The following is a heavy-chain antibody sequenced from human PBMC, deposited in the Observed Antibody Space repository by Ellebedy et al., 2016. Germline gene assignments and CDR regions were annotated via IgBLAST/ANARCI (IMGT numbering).Heavy chain of an antibody. D-gene: IGHD6-13*01. J-gene: IGHJ4*02. Sequence: GSLRLXXTVSGYSISSGYYWGWIRQPPGKGLEWIGYIYHSGSTYYNPSLKSRVTISVDTSKNQFSLKLSSVTAADTAVYYCARRMGGSSSWYRVGIDYWGQGTLVTVSS. V-gene: IGHV4-38-2*02. CDR3: ARRMGGSSSWYRVGIDY. CDR1: GYSISSGYY. CDR2: IYHSGST.